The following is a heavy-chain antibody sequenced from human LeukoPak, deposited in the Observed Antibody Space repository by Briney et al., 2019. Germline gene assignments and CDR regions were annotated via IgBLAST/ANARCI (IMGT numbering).Heavy chain of an antibody. CDR3: ARDGPPHPYCSGGSCYYYYGMDV. D-gene: IGHD2-15*01. CDR2: IYYSGST. J-gene: IGHJ6*04. Sequence: SETLSLTCTVSGGSVSSGSYYWSWIRQPPGKGLEWIGYIYYSGSTNYNPSLKSQVTISVDTSKNQFSLKLSSVTAADTAVYYCARDGPPHPYCSGGSCYYYYGMDVWGKGTTVTVSS. V-gene: IGHV4-61*01. CDR1: GGSVSSGSYY.